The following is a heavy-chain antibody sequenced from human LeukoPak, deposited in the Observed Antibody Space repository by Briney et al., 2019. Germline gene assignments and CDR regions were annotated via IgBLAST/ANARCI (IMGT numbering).Heavy chain of an antibody. Sequence: SETLSLTCTVSRGSMSSYYWSWIRQPPGKGLEGIGYVYYSGSSNYNPSLKSRVTISVATTKNQFSLKLSSETAADTAAYYCATYRFGDYYGMDVWGQGTAVTVSS. J-gene: IGHJ6*02. D-gene: IGHD3-10*01. CDR3: ATYRFGDYYGMDV. CDR2: VYYSGSS. V-gene: IGHV4-59*01. CDR1: RGSMSSYY.